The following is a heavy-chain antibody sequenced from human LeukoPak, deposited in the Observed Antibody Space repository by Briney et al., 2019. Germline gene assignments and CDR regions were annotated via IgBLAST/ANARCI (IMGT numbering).Heavy chain of an antibody. V-gene: IGHV4-59*08. D-gene: IGHD6-19*01. Sequence: SETLSLTCTVSGGSIGSDYWTWIRQPPGKGLEYIGYIYYTGGTNYNPSLKSRVTISVDTSKNQFSLKLSSVTAADTAVYFCAKYGNSGWVIDNWGQGTLVTVFS. CDR2: IYYTGGT. CDR1: GGSIGSDY. J-gene: IGHJ4*02. CDR3: AKYGNSGWVIDN.